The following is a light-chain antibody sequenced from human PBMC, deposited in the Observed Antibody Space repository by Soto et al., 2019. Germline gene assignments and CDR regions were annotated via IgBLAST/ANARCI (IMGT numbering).Light chain of an antibody. J-gene: IGKJ1*01. Sequence: EIVLTQSPGTLSLSLGERVTLSCRASQSVSSSYLAWYQLKPGQAPRLLIYGASSRATGIPDRFSGSGSGTDFTLTISRLDPEDFAVYFCQQYGSSPRTFGQGTKVDIK. CDR1: QSVSSSY. V-gene: IGKV3-20*01. CDR3: QQYGSSPRT. CDR2: GAS.